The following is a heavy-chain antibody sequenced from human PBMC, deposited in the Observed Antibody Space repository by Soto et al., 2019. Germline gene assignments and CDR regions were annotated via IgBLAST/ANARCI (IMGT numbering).Heavy chain of an antibody. D-gene: IGHD3-10*01. CDR3: AKEDRGGSGSGYYYYYGMDV. J-gene: IGHJ6*02. CDR2: ISYDGSNK. Sequence: GGSLRLSYAASGFTFSSYGMHWVRQAPGKGLEWLAVISYDGSNKYYADSVKGRFTISRDNSKNTLYLQMNSLRAEDTAVYYCAKEDRGGSGSGYYYYYGMDVWGQGTTVTVSS. V-gene: IGHV3-30*18. CDR1: GFTFSSYG.